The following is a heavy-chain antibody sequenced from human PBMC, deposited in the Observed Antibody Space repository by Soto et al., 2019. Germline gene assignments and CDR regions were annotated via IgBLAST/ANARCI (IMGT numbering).Heavy chain of an antibody. CDR2: IYYSGST. CDR1: GGSISSGGYY. V-gene: IGHV4-31*03. Sequence: PSETLSLTCTVSGGSISSGGYYWSWIRQHPGKGLEWIGYIYYSGSTYYNPSLKSRVTISVDTSKNQSSLKLSSVTAADTAVYYCARDNRYSGSLGDAFDIWGQGTMVTVSS. J-gene: IGHJ3*02. CDR3: ARDNRYSGSLGDAFDI. D-gene: IGHD1-26*01.